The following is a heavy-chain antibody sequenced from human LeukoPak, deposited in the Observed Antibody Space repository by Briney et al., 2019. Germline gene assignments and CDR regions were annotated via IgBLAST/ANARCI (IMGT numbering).Heavy chain of an antibody. Sequence: GGTLRLSCAASGFAFSSYDMHWVRQATGKGLEWVSAIGTAGDTYYPGSVKGRFTISRENAKNSLYLQMNSLRAGDTAVYYCARAYRGYYGSGSYYTDAFDIWGQGTMVTVSS. CDR1: GFAFSSYD. CDR2: IGTAGDT. CDR3: ARAYRGYYGSGSYYTDAFDI. V-gene: IGHV3-13*04. D-gene: IGHD3-10*01. J-gene: IGHJ3*02.